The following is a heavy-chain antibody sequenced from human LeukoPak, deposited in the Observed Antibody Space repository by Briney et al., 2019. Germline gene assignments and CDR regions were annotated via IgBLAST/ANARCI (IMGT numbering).Heavy chain of an antibody. CDR3: ANFYGGKGY. V-gene: IGHV3-23*01. D-gene: IGHD4-23*01. Sequence: GGSLRLSCAASGFTFSSYAMSGVRQSPGEALEWVSSISGSGGSTYYADSVKGRFSISRDNSKNMLYMQMNGVRAEDKAVYYCANFYGGKGYWGQGKRVPVSS. CDR1: GFTFSSYA. J-gene: IGHJ4*02. CDR2: ISGSGGST.